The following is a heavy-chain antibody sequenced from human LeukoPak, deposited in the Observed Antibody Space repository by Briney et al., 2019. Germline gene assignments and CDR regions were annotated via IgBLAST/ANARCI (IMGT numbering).Heavy chain of an antibody. CDR3: ARGYYDSSGYYDHFDY. CDR2: IYPGDSDT. Sequence: GESLKTSCKGSGYSFTSYWIGWVRQMPGKGPEWMGIIYPGDSDTRYSPSFQGQVTISADKSISTAYLQWSSLKASDTAMYYCARGYYDSSGYYDHFDYWGREPWSPSPQ. J-gene: IGHJ4*02. CDR1: GYSFTSYW. D-gene: IGHD3-22*01. V-gene: IGHV5-51*01.